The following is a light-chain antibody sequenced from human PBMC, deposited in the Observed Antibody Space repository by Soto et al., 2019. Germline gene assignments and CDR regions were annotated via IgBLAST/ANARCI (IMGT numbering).Light chain of an antibody. V-gene: IGLV3-1*01. CDR3: QAWDSSSVV. J-gene: IGLJ2*01. Sequence: SYELTQSPSVSVSTGQTASITCSGDKLGDRFAYWYQQKPGQSPVVVIYEDRKRPSGIPERFSGSNSGNTATLTISGTQAMDEADYYCQAWDSSSVVFGGGTKLTVL. CDR1: KLGDRF. CDR2: EDR.